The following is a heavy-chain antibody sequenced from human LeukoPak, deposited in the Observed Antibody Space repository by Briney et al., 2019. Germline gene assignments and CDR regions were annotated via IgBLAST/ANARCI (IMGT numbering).Heavy chain of an antibody. CDR3: ASMGNYADYDF. Sequence: PSETLSLTCTASGGSISSGGYYWSWIRQHPGKGLEWIGYIYYSGSTYYNPSLKNRVTISLDTSKTQFSLKLSSVTAADAAVYYCASMGNYADYDFWGQGTLVTVSS. V-gene: IGHV4-31*03. J-gene: IGHJ4*02. D-gene: IGHD4-17*01. CDR1: GGSISSGGYY. CDR2: IYYSGST.